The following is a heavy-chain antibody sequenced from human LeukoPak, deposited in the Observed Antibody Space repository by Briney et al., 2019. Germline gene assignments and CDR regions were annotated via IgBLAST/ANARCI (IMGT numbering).Heavy chain of an antibody. Sequence: GASVKVSCKASGYTFTGYYMHWVRQAPGQGLEWMGWINPNSGGTNYAQKFQGRVTMTRDTSISTAYMELSRLRSDGTAVYYCARGGITIFGVVIRTNDYWGQGTLVTVSS. J-gene: IGHJ4*02. D-gene: IGHD3-3*01. CDR1: GYTFTGYY. CDR3: ARGGITIFGVVIRTNDY. CDR2: INPNSGGT. V-gene: IGHV1-2*02.